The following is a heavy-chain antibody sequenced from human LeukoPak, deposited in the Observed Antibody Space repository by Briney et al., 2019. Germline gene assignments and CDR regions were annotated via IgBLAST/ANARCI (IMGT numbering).Heavy chain of an antibody. D-gene: IGHD2-21*02. J-gene: IGHJ3*02. Sequence: GGSLRLSCTGSGFTFGDYGMNWVRQAPGKGLEWVSSISSSGSYIYYADSVKGRFTISRDNAKNSLYLQMNSLRAEDTAVYYCASRNQYCGGDCFWAFDIWGQGTMVTVSS. V-gene: IGHV3-21*01. CDR3: ASRNQYCGGDCFWAFDI. CDR2: ISSSGSYI. CDR1: GFTFGDYG.